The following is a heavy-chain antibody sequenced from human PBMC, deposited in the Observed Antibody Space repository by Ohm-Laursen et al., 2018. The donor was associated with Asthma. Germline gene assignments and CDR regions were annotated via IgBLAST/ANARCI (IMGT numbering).Heavy chain of an antibody. D-gene: IGHD4-23*01. Sequence: GSLRLSCAASGFTFSSYWMHWVRQAPGKGPVWVSRINSDGSSTSYADSVKGRFTISRDNAKNTLYLQMNSLRAEDTAVYYCARDRYYGGNSGGYYYYGMDVWGQGTTVTVSS. CDR1: GFTFSSYW. CDR3: ARDRYYGGNSGGYYYYGMDV. V-gene: IGHV3-74*01. CDR2: INSDGSST. J-gene: IGHJ6*02.